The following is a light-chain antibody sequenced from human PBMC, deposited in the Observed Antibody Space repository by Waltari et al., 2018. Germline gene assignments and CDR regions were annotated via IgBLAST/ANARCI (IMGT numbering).Light chain of an antibody. CDR1: QRVSSSY. CDR2: GAS. CDR3: QQYGSSPQT. J-gene: IGKJ1*01. V-gene: IGKV3-20*01. Sequence: EIVLTQSPGTLSLSPGERATLSCRASQRVSSSYLAWYPQKPGQAPRPLIYGASSRATGIPDRFSGSGSGTDFTLTISRLEPEDFAVYYCQQYGSSPQTFGQGTKVEIK.